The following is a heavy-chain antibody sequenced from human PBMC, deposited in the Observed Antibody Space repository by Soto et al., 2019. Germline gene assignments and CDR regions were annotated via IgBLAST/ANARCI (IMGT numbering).Heavy chain of an antibody. Sequence: GGSLRLSCAASGFTFSSYSMNWVRQAPGKGLEWVSYISSSSSTIYYADSVKGRFTISRDNAKNSLYLQMNSLRDEDTAVYYCARDLDYDFWSGYYSMVEPRAGSGGRYYYGMDVWGQGTTGTV. J-gene: IGHJ6*02. V-gene: IGHV3-48*02. CDR2: ISSSSSTI. D-gene: IGHD3-3*01. CDR1: GFTFSSYS. CDR3: ARDLDYDFWSGYYSMVEPRAGSGGRYYYGMDV.